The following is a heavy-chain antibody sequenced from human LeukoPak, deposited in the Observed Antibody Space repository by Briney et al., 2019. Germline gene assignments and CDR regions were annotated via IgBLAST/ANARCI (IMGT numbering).Heavy chain of an antibody. CDR3: ARRDGYNYYFDY. V-gene: IGHV4-39*01. D-gene: IGHD5-24*01. Sequence: SETLSLTCTDSGGSISSSSYYWGWIRQPPGKGLEWIGSIYYSGSTYYNPSLKSRVTISVDTSKNQFSLKLSSVTAADTAVYYCARRDGYNYYFDYWGQGTLVTVSS. CDR2: IYYSGST. J-gene: IGHJ4*02. CDR1: GGSISSSSYY.